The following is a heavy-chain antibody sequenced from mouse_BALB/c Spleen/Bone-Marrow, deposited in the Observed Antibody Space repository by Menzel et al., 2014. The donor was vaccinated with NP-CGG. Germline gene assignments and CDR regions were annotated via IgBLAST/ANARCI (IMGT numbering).Heavy chain of an antibody. Sequence: EVQLVESGGDLVKPGGSLKLSCAASGFTFSGYGMSWVRQTPDKRLEWVATINNGGTYTYYPDSVKGRFTISRDNAKNTQYLQMSSLKSEDTAMYYCALNWDSAYWGQGTLVTVSA. V-gene: IGHV5-6*01. CDR2: INNGGTYT. CDR1: GFTFSGYG. D-gene: IGHD4-1*02. CDR3: ALNWDSAY. J-gene: IGHJ3*01.